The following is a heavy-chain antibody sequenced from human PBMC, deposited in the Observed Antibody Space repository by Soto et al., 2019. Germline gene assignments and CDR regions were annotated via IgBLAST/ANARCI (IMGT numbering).Heavy chain of an antibody. D-gene: IGHD3-22*01. V-gene: IGHV1-69*13. Sequence: SVKVSCKASGGTFSSYAISWVRQAPGQGLEWMGGIIPIFGTANYAQKFQGRVTITADEYTSTAYMELSSLRSEDTAVYYCAREDYYDSSGYYYSWGQGTLVTVSS. CDR1: GGTFSSYA. CDR3: AREDYYDSSGYYYS. CDR2: IIPIFGTA. J-gene: IGHJ4*02.